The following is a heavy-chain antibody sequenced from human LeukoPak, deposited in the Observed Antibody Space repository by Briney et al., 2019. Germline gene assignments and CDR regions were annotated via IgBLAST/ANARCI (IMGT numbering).Heavy chain of an antibody. CDR1: GGSISSYY. Sequence: SETLSLTCTVSGGSISSYYWSWIRQPPGKGLEWIGYIYYSGTTNYNPSLKSRVTISVDTSKNQFSLKLSSVTAADTAVYYCARGRGAYCGGDCQNWFDPWGQGTLVTVSS. CDR2: IYYSGTT. D-gene: IGHD2-21*02. J-gene: IGHJ5*02. CDR3: ARGRGAYCGGDCQNWFDP. V-gene: IGHV4-59*12.